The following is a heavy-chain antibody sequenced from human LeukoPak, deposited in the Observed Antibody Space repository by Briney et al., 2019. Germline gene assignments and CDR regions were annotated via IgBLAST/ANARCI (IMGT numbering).Heavy chain of an antibody. Sequence: GGSLRLSCAASGFTFSSYAMSWVRQAPGKGLEWVSTISGSGGSTYYADSVKGRFTISRDNSKNTLYLQMNSLRAEDTAVYYCAKDGGLYSSGGFDYWGQGTLVTVSS. V-gene: IGHV3-23*01. CDR2: ISGSGGST. J-gene: IGHJ4*02. CDR1: GFTFSSYA. D-gene: IGHD6-25*01. CDR3: AKDGGLYSSGGFDY.